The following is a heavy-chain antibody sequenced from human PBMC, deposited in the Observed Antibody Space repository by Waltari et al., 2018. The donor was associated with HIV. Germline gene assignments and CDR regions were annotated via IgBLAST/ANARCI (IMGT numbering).Heavy chain of an antibody. CDR1: GGTFSSYA. V-gene: IGHV1-69*01. D-gene: IGHD4-17*01. J-gene: IGHJ6*02. CDR3: ARTGGRLKYGDYYYYYGMDV. CDR2: IIPIFGTA. Sequence: QVQLVQSGAEVKKPGSSVKVSCKASGGTFSSYAISWVRQAPGQGLEWMGGIIPIFGTANYAQKFQGRVTITADESTSTTYMELSSLRAEDTAVYYCARTGGRLKYGDYYYYYGMDVWGQGTTVTVSS.